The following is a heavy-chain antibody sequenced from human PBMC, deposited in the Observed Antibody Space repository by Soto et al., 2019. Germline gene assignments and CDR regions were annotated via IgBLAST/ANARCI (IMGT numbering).Heavy chain of an antibody. CDR2: ISGYSGHT. CDR3: AREWDNKSEHSSGWYDDF. D-gene: IGHD6-19*01. Sequence: QVQLVQSGAEVKKPGASVKVSCKASGYTFSSYGISWVRQAPGQGLEWMGWISGYSGHTYYAQKFQGRVTMTTVTSTTTVYMELRSLRSDDTAVYYCAREWDNKSEHSSGWYDDFWGQGTLVTVSS. CDR1: GYTFSSYG. V-gene: IGHV1-18*01. J-gene: IGHJ4*02.